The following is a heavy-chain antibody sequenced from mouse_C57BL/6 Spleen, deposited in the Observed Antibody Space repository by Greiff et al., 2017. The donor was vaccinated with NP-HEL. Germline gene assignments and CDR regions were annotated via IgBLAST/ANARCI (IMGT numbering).Heavy chain of an antibody. D-gene: IGHD2-3*01. CDR3: ARADDGYHYFDY. Sequence: DVKLVESGGGLVQPGGSLKLSCAASGFTFSDYYMYWVRQTPEKRLEWVAYISNGGGSTYYPDTVKGRYTISRDNAKNTLYLQMSRLKSEDTAMYYCARADDGYHYFDYWGQGTTLTVSS. CDR2: ISNGGGST. J-gene: IGHJ2*01. CDR1: GFTFSDYY. V-gene: IGHV5-12*01.